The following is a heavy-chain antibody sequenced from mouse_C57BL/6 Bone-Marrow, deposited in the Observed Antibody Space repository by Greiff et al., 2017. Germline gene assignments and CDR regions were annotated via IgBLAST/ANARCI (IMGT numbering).Heavy chain of an antibody. D-gene: IGHD1-1*01. V-gene: IGHV1-64*01. Sequence: VQLQQPGAELVKPGASVKLSCKASGYTFTSYWMHWVKQRPGQGLEWIGMIHPNSGSTNYNEKFKSKATLTVDKSSSTAYMQLSSLTSEDSAVYYCAREDGYYGSGDYWGQGTTLTVSS. J-gene: IGHJ2*01. CDR2: IHPNSGST. CDR3: AREDGYYGSGDY. CDR1: GYTFTSYW.